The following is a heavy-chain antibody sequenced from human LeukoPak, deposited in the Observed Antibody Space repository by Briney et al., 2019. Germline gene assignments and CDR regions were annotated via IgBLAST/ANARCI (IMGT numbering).Heavy chain of an antibody. CDR2: IWYDGSNK. Sequence: GGSLRLSCAASGFTFSSYGMHWVRQAPGKGLEWVAVIWYDGSNKYYADSVKGRFTISRDNSKNTLYLQMNSLRAEDTAVYYCARVRWYGVPGDYWGQGALVTVSS. V-gene: IGHV3-33*01. D-gene: IGHD6-13*01. CDR3: ARVRWYGVPGDY. CDR1: GFTFSSYG. J-gene: IGHJ4*02.